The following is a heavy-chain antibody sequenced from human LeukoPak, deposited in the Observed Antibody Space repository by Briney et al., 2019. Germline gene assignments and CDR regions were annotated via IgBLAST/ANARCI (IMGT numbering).Heavy chain of an antibody. Sequence: GGSLRLSCAASGFTFPSYGMDWVRQAPGKGREWVAIIWYDGSKKYYADSVKGRFTISRDNSKNTLSLQMNSLRAEDTGVYYCARDGHQWLFVYWGQGTLVTASS. D-gene: IGHD5-18*01. CDR2: IWYDGSKK. CDR1: GFTFPSYG. V-gene: IGHV3-33*01. J-gene: IGHJ4*02. CDR3: ARDGHQWLFVY.